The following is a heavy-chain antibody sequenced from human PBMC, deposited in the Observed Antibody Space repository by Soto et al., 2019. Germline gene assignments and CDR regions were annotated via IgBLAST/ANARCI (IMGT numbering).Heavy chain of an antibody. J-gene: IGHJ4*02. CDR1: GYTFTSYG. D-gene: IGHD4-17*01. Sequence: GASVKVSCKASGYTFTSYGISWVRQAPGQGLEWMGWISAYNGNTNYAQKLQGRVTMTTDTSTSTAYMELRSLRSDDTAVYYCARAHGDYVETTEPYFDYWGQGTLVTVSS. CDR3: ARAHGDYVETTEPYFDY. V-gene: IGHV1-18*01. CDR2: ISAYNGNT.